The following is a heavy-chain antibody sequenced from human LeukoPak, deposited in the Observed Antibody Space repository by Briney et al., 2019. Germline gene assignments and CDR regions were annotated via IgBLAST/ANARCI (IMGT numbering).Heavy chain of an antibody. J-gene: IGHJ5*02. CDR1: EFTFSSYW. D-gene: IGHD6-6*01. CDR3: AREVAARRLGSWFDP. CDR2: IKQDGSEK. Sequence: GGSLRLSCSASEFTFSSYWMSWVRQAPGKGLEWVANIKQDGSEKYYVDSVKGRFTISRDNAKKSVYLQMNSLRAENTAVYYCAREVAARRLGSWFDPWGQGTLVGVSS. V-gene: IGHV3-7*01.